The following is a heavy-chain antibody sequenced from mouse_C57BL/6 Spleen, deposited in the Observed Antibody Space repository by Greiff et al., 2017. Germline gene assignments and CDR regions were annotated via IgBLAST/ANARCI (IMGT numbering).Heavy chain of an antibody. J-gene: IGHJ1*03. CDR1: GYTFTSYW. Sequence: VQLQQPGAELVKPGASVKLSCKASGYTFTSYWMNWVKQRPGQGLEWIGMIHPNNGSTNYNEKFKSKATLTVDKSSSTAYMHRSSLTSEDSAFYYCARGTARARTWYIDDWGTGTTVTVSS. V-gene: IGHV1-64*01. CDR3: ARGTARARTWYIDD. D-gene: IGHD3-2*01. CDR2: IHPNNGST.